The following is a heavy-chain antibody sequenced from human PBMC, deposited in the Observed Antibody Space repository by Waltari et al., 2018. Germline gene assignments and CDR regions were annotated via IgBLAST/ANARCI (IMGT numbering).Heavy chain of an antibody. CDR3: AREVDSSSTSCYHNWFDP. D-gene: IGHD2-2*01. Sequence: QVQLQQSGPGLVKPSQTLSLTCSIPGDSVSSNRAAWDWLGPAPTRGLEWLGRTYYRSKWYNDYAVSVKSRITINPDTSKNQFSLQLNSVTPEDTAVYYCAREVDSSSTSCYHNWFDPWGQGTLVTVSS. V-gene: IGHV6-1*01. J-gene: IGHJ5*02. CDR2: TYYRSKWYN. CDR1: GDSVSSNRAA.